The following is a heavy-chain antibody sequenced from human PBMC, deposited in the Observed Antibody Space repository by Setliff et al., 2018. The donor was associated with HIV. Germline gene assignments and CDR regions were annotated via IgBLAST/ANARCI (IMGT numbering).Heavy chain of an antibody. D-gene: IGHD2-21*02. J-gene: IGHJ6*03. Sequence: GESLKISCKGAGYSFTRNWIGWVRQMPGKGLEWMGIIYPGDSDPRYSPSFQGQVTISADRSISTAYLQWRSLKASDTAMYYWARQGEVTAVAPFNNFYMDVWGKGTAVTVSS. CDR2: IYPGDSDP. CDR3: ARQGEVTAVAPFNNFYMDV. CDR1: GYSFTRNW. V-gene: IGHV5-51*01.